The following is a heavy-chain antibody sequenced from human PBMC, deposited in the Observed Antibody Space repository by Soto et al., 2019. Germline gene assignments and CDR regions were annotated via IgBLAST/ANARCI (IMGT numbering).Heavy chain of an antibody. CDR3: ARRIVATETFDY. CDR1: GFTFSSYA. CDR2: ISYDGSNK. J-gene: IGHJ4*02. D-gene: IGHD5-12*01. Sequence: GGSLRLSCAASGFTFSSYAMHWVRQAPGKGLEWVAVISYDGSNKYYADSVKGRFTISRDNSKNTLYLQMNSLRAEDTAVYYCARRIVATETFDYWGQGTLVTVSS. V-gene: IGHV3-30-3*01.